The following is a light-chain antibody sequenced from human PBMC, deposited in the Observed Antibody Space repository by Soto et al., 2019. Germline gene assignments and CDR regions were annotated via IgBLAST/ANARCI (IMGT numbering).Light chain of an antibody. J-gene: IGLJ1*01. V-gene: IGLV1-40*01. CDR3: QSYDDSLSVHYV. CDR2: GNT. Sequence: QSVLTQPPSVSGAPGQRVTISCTGSSSNIGSTYDVQWYQQLPGTAPKLLIHGNTTRPSGVPDRFSGSKSGTSASLAITGLQADDEADYYCQSYDDSLSVHYVVGTGTKLTVL. CDR1: SSNIGSTYD.